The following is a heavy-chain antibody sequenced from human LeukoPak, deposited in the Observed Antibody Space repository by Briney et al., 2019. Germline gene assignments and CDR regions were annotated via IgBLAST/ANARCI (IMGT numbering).Heavy chain of an antibody. Sequence: GGSLRLSCAASGFTVSSNYMSWVRQAPGKGLEWVSVIYSGGTTYYADSVKGRFTISRDNSKNTLYLQMNSLIAEDTAIYYCAKTGNPATGDYWGQGTLVTVSS. V-gene: IGHV3-53*01. D-gene: IGHD1-1*01. CDR3: AKTGNPATGDY. CDR2: IYSGGTT. CDR1: GFTVSSNY. J-gene: IGHJ4*02.